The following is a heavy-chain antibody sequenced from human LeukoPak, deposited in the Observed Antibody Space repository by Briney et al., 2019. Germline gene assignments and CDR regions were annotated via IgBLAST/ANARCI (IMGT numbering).Heavy chain of an antibody. CDR2: ISSSSSYI. D-gene: IGHD3-10*01. J-gene: IGHJ4*02. CDR3: AREVWGITMVRGANFDY. V-gene: IGHV3-21*01. Sequence: GGSLRLSCAASGFTFSSYSMNWVRQAPGKGLEWVSSISSSSSYIYYADSVKGRFTISRDNAKNSLYPQMNSLRAEDTAVYYCAREVWGITMVRGANFDYWGQGTLVTVSS. CDR1: GFTFSSYS.